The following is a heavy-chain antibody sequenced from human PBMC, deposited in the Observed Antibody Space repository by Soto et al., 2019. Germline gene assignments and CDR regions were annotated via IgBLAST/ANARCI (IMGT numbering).Heavy chain of an antibody. V-gene: IGHV3-7*01. Sequence: GGSLRLSCVASGFSISSSWICWIRQTPGKGLEWVTNMNQDGSHVAYADAVKGRFTVSRDDAKNAVYLQMNSPTVEDTAVYFCARDFSYQRFDHWGQGALVTVS. D-gene: IGHD3-16*02. CDR3: ARDFSYQRFDH. CDR2: MNQDGSHV. J-gene: IGHJ4*02. CDR1: GFSISSSW.